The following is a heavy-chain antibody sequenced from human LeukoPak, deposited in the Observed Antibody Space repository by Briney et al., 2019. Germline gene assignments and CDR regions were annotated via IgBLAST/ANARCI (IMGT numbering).Heavy chain of an antibody. Sequence: PSETLSLTCSVSGDSVSRSDSYWDWIRQSPGKGLEWIGTIYYSGRTYYSPSLKSRVTMSVDPSNNQFSLKLSSVTAADTAVYYCAREYDFWSGYFDYWGQGTLVTVSS. J-gene: IGHJ4*02. D-gene: IGHD3-3*01. CDR2: IYYSGRT. CDR1: GDSVSRSDSY. CDR3: AREYDFWSGYFDY. V-gene: IGHV4-39*07.